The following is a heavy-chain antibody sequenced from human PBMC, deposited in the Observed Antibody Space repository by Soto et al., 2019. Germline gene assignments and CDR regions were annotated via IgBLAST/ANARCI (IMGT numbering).Heavy chain of an antibody. CDR1: GFTCSSYD. CDR2: IGTAGDT. J-gene: IGHJ4*02. CDR3: ARGEVGAAHFDY. Sequence: GGSLRLSCAASGFTCSSYDMHWVRQAAGKGLEWVSAIGTAGDTYYPGSVRGRFTISRENAKNSLYLQMNSLRAGDTAVYYCARGEVGAAHFDYWGLGTLVTVYS. D-gene: IGHD2-15*01. V-gene: IGHV3-13*01.